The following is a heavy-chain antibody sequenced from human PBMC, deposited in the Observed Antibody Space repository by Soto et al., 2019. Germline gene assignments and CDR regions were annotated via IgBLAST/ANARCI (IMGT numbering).Heavy chain of an antibody. CDR3: AREEGGGYDHRWFDP. J-gene: IGHJ5*02. Sequence: SETLSLTCTVSGGSISSGGYYWSWIRQHPGKGLEWIGYIYYSGSTYYNPSLKSRVTISVDTSKNQFSLKLSSVTAADTAVYYCAREEGGGYDHRWFDPWGQGTLVTVSS. V-gene: IGHV4-31*03. D-gene: IGHD5-12*01. CDR2: IYYSGST. CDR1: GGSISSGGYY.